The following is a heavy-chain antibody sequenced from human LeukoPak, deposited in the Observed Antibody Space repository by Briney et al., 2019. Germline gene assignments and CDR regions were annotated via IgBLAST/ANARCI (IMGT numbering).Heavy chain of an antibody. CDR2: INPKSGGT. CDR1: GYTFSGYY. J-gene: IGHJ4*02. Sequence: ASVKVSCKASGYTFSGYYMHWVRPAPGQGLEWMGWINPKSGGTSEAQKFHDRVTMTRDTSIRTAYMEVRSLRSDDTAVYYCARDYYDSSGYLDYWGQGTLVTVSS. CDR3: ARDYYDSSGYLDY. V-gene: IGHV1-2*02. D-gene: IGHD3-22*01.